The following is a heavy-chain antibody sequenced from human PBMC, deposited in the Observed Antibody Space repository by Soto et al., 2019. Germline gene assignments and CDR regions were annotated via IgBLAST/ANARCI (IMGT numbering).Heavy chain of an antibody. CDR2: INHSGST. D-gene: IGHD3-16*01. J-gene: IGHJ4*02. Sequence: QVQLQQWGAGLLKPSETLSLTCAVYGGSFSGYYWSWIRQPPGKGLEWIGEINHSGSTNYNPSLKSRVTISVDTSKNQFSLKLSSVTAADTAVYYCARVGGRVGDYWGQGTLVTVSS. CDR3: ARVGGRVGDY. CDR1: GGSFSGYY. V-gene: IGHV4-34*01.